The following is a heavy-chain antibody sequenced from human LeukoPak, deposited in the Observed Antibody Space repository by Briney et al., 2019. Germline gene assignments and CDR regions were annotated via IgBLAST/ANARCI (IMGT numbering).Heavy chain of an antibody. D-gene: IGHD6-13*01. CDR2: ISGGGGST. CDR1: GFTFSSYV. J-gene: IGHJ5*02. Sequence: GGSLRLSCAASGFTFSSYVMSWVRQAPGKGLEWPSAISGGGGSTYYADSVKGRFTVSRDNSKNTLYLQINSLRAEDTAVCYCAKDPSSRSSYSWFDPWGQGTLVTVSS. CDR3: AKDPSSRSSYSWFDP. V-gene: IGHV3-23*01.